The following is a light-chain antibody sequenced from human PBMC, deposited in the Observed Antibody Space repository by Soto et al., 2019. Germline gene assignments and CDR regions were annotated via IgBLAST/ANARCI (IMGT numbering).Light chain of an antibody. Sequence: QSLLTQPASVSGPPGQSITISCTGTSSDVGSYNLVSWYQHHPGKAPKLLISEVSKRPSGVSNRFSGSKSGNTASLTISGLQAEDDADYYCCSYAGRFYVFGPGTKVTVL. CDR1: SSDVGSYNL. J-gene: IGLJ1*01. CDR3: CSYAGRFYV. V-gene: IGLV2-23*02. CDR2: EVS.